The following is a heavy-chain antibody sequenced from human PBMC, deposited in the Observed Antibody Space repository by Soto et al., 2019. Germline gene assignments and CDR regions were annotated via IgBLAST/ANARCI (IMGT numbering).Heavy chain of an antibody. CDR2: INHSGST. CDR1: GGSFGGYY. Sequence: QVQLQQWGAGLLKPSETLSLTCAVYGGSFGGYYWCWIRQPPGKGLEWIGKINHSGSTNNNPSLKSRVPISVDTSKNQFSLKLSSVTVAGTAVYYCARGSSTKYNYMDVRGKGTTVTVSS. J-gene: IGHJ6*03. CDR3: ARGSSTKYNYMDV. V-gene: IGHV4-34*01. D-gene: IGHD2-2*01.